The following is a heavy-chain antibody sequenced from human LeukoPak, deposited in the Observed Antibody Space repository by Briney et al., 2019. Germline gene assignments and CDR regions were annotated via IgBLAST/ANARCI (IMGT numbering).Heavy chain of an antibody. CDR3: ARHEEADIVATDY. CDR1: GGSFSSYY. Sequence: SETLSLTCAVYGGSFSSYYWSWIRQPPGKGLEWIGYIYYSGSTNYNPSLKSRVTISVDTSKNQFSLKLSSVTAADTAVYYCARHEEADIVATDYWGQGTLVTVSS. CDR2: IYYSGST. V-gene: IGHV4-59*08. J-gene: IGHJ4*02. D-gene: IGHD5-12*01.